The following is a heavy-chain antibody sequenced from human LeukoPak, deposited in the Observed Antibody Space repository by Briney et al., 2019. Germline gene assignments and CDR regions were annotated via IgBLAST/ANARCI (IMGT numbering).Heavy chain of an antibody. D-gene: IGHD3-10*01. CDR1: GYTFTGYY. J-gene: IGHJ5*02. CDR3: ARENGSGSYVAGWFDP. V-gene: IGHV1-2*02. Sequence: ASVKVSCKASGYTFTGYYMHWVRQAPGQGLEWMGWINPNSGGTNYAQKFQGRVTMTRDTSISTAYMELSRLRSDDTAVYYCARENGSGSYVAGWFDPWGQGTLVTVSS. CDR2: INPNSGGT.